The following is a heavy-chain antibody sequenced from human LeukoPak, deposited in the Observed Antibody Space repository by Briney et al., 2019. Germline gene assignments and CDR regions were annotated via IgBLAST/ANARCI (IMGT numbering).Heavy chain of an antibody. Sequence: PGGSLRLSCAASGFTFSSYWMHWVRQAPGKGLEWVSLIVGDSDNTYYADSVKGRFTISRDNSKNSLFLQMNSLRTEDTALYYCGKGGRAFDIWGQGTMVTVSS. CDR2: IVGDSDNT. CDR3: GKGGRAFDI. J-gene: IGHJ3*02. V-gene: IGHV3-43*02. D-gene: IGHD1-26*01. CDR1: GFTFSSYW.